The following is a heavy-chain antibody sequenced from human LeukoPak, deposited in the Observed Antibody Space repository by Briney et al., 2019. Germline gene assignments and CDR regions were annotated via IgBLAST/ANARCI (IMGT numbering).Heavy chain of an antibody. CDR3: ARAIGVGATDDAFDI. J-gene: IGHJ3*02. V-gene: IGHV1-2*06. Sequence: GASVKVSCKASGYTFTGYYMHWVRQAPGQGLEWMGRINPNSGGTNYAQKLQGRVTMTRDTSISTAYMELSRLRSDDTAVYYCARAIGVGATDDAFDIWGQGTMVTVSS. CDR2: INPNSGGT. D-gene: IGHD1-26*01. CDR1: GYTFTGYY.